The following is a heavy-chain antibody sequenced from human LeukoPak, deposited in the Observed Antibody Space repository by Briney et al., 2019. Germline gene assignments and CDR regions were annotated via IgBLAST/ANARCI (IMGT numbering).Heavy chain of an antibody. CDR3: ARGFGSSWYYFDY. CDR1: GGSFSSYY. J-gene: IGHJ4*02. Sequence: SETLSLTCTVSGGSFSSYYWSWIRQPAGKGLEWIGRIYTSGGTDYNPSLRSRVTMSVDTSKNQFSLKLSSVTAADTAVYYCARGFGSSWYYFDYWGQGTLVTVSS. D-gene: IGHD6-13*01. V-gene: IGHV4-4*07. CDR2: IYTSGGT.